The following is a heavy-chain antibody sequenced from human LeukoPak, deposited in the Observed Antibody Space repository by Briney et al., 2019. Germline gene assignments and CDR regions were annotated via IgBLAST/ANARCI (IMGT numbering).Heavy chain of an antibody. CDR2: IWYDGSNI. Sequence: GGSLRLSCAASGFTFSSFVMYWVRQAPGKGLEWVAIIWYDGSNIGYADSVKGRFTISRDNSKNTLYLQMNSLRAEDTAVYYCAREKQQLVSLMVLAPWGQGTLVTVSS. CDR3: AREKQQLVSLMVLAP. V-gene: IGHV3-33*08. CDR1: GFTFSSFV. D-gene: IGHD6-13*01. J-gene: IGHJ5*02.